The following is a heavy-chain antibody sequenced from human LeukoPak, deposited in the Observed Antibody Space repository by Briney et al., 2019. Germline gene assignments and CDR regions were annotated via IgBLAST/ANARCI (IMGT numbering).Heavy chain of an antibody. D-gene: IGHD3-10*01. Sequence: ASVKVSCKASGYTFTSQYVRWVRQAPGRGLEWMGIINPSGGSTRYAQKFQGRVTMTRDTSTSTVHMELKRLRSEDTAVYYCASWFGENDALDIWGQGTMVTVSS. CDR1: GYTFTSQY. CDR2: INPSGGST. CDR3: ASWFGENDALDI. J-gene: IGHJ3*02. V-gene: IGHV1-46*01.